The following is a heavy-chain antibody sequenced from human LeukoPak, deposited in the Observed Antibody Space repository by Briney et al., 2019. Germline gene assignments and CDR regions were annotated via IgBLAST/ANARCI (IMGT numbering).Heavy chain of an antibody. CDR2: IYYSGST. D-gene: IGHD2-2*02. Sequence: WVRQAPGKGLEWIGSIYYSGSTYYNPSLKSRVTISVDTSKNQFSLKLSSVTAADTAVYYCARDVESGYCSSTSCYTHWFDPWGQGTLVTVSS. J-gene: IGHJ5*02. CDR3: ARDVESGYCSSTSCYTHWFDP. V-gene: IGHV4-39*07.